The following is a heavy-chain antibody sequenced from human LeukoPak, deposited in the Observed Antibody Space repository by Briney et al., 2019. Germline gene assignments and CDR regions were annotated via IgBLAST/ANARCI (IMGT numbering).Heavy chain of an antibody. CDR1: GYTFTDYY. J-gene: IGHJ4*02. Sequence: ASVKVSCKASGYTFTDYYIHWVRQAPGQGLEWMAWMNPNSGGTSYAQKFQGRVTMTRDTSISTAYMELSRLRFDDTAVYYCARNKEGKSLDYWGQGTLVTVSS. V-gene: IGHV1-2*02. CDR2: MNPNSGGT. CDR3: ARNKEGKSLDY.